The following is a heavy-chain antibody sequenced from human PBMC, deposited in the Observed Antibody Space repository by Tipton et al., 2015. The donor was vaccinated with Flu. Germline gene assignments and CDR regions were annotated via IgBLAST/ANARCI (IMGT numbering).Heavy chain of an antibody. J-gene: IGHJ3*02. CDR2: AWFDGNNK. Sequence: SLRLSCMVSGDSIRSDYFWGWVRQPPGQGLEWVAVAWFDGNNKYYVDSVKGRFTISRDNSKNTLYLQMNNLRVEDTAVYFRARDPALTGYSHDAFDIWGQGTMVTVSS. CDR1: GDSIRSDY. V-gene: IGHV3-33*08. D-gene: IGHD3-9*01. CDR3: ARDPALTGYSHDAFDI.